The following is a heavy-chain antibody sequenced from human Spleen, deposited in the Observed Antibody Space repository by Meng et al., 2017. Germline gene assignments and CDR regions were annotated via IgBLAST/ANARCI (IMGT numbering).Heavy chain of an antibody. CDR1: GGSFSDYY. CDR2: INHSGST. J-gene: IGHJ2*01. Sequence: QVRLQQLGAGLLKPSETLSLTCAVYGGSFSDYYWSWIRQPPGKGLEWIAEINHSGSTNYNPSLKSRVTISVDTSKNQFSLNLSSVTAADTAVYYCAREDYSGSGFWYFDLWGRGTLVTVSS. V-gene: IGHV4-34*01. D-gene: IGHD3-10*01. CDR3: AREDYSGSGFWYFDL.